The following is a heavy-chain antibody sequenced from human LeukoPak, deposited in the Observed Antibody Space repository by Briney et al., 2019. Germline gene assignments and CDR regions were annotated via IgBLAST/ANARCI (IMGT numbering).Heavy chain of an antibody. CDR2: ISAYNGNT. V-gene: IGHV1-18*01. D-gene: IGHD4-17*01. CDR3: ARVILYGDYVGAHDAFDI. J-gene: IGHJ3*02. CDR1: GYTFTSYG. Sequence: ASVKVSCKASGYTFTSYGISWVRQAPGQGLEWMRWISAYNGNTNYAQKLQGRVTMTTDTSTSTAYMELRSLRSDDTAVYYCARVILYGDYVGAHDAFDIWGQGTMVTVSS.